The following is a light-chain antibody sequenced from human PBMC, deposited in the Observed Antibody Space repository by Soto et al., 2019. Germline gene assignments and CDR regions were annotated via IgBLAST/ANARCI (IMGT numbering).Light chain of an antibody. J-gene: IGKJ4*01. CDR1: QALSNY. V-gene: IGKV1-9*01. CDR3: QQLSRYPLT. Sequence: DIQLTQSPSVLSASVGDTVTITWRASQALSNYLAWYQQKPGKAPDLLIYSASTLQSGVPSRFSGSGSETEFSLTIRALQPEDFATYYCQQLSRYPLTFGGGTKVDIK. CDR2: SAS.